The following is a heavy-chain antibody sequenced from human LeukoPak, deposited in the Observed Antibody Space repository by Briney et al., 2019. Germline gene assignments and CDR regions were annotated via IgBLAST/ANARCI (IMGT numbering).Heavy chain of an antibody. Sequence: ASVKVSCKASGNTFTNYYMHWVRQAPGQGLEWMGWISAYNGNTNYAQKLQGRVTMTTDTSTSTAYMELRSLRSDDTAVYYCARGDMPAASGYWGQGTLVTVSS. D-gene: IGHD2-2*01. V-gene: IGHV1-18*04. CDR3: ARGDMPAASGY. CDR1: GNTFTNYY. J-gene: IGHJ4*02. CDR2: ISAYNGNT.